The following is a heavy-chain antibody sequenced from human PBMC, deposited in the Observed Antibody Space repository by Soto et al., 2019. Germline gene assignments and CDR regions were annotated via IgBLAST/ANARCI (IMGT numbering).Heavy chain of an antibody. CDR3: ARDFPSYAPIITWFDP. D-gene: IGHD3-16*01. CDR2: ILYSGNT. V-gene: IGHV4-59*01. J-gene: IGHJ5*02. CDR1: CGSINSYC. Sequence: SDTLSLTCTVSCGSINSYCWSWIRRPPGRGLEWIGYILYSGNTNYNPSLKSRVTMSLDMSKNQFSLKLSSVTAADTAVHYCARDFPSYAPIITWFDPWGQGALVT.